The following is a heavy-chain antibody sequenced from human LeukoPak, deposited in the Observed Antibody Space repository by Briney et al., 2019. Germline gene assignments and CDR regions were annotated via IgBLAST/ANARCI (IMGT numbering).Heavy chain of an antibody. CDR3: ARMSGSRLPGY. CDR2: ISNSASAK. J-gene: IGHJ4*02. V-gene: IGHV3-48*01. D-gene: IGHD3-3*01. Sequence: PGGSLRLSCAASGFSFSNHSMNWVRQAPGKGLEWVSYISNSASAKYYAASVKGRFTISRDNGKNSLYLQMNSLRAEDTAVYYCARMSGSRLPGYWGQGTLVTVSS. CDR1: GFSFSNHS.